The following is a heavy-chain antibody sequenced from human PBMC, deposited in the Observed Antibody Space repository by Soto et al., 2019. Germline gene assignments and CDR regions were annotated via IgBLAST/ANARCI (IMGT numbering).Heavy chain of an antibody. J-gene: IGHJ4*02. CDR1: GFTFEDYA. V-gene: IGHV3-9*01. CDR3: AKERVGAINY. D-gene: IGHD1-26*01. Sequence: EVQLVESGGGLVQPGRSLSLSCAASGFTFEDYAMHWVRQAPGKGLEWVSGISWNRGKIGYADSVKGRFTISRDNANNSLYLQMNSLRPEDTAFYYCAKERVGAINYWGQGTLVTVSS. CDR2: ISWNRGKI.